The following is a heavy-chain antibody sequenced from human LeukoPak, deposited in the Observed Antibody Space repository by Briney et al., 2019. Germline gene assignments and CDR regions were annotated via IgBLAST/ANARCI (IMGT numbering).Heavy chain of an antibody. V-gene: IGHV4-39*07. D-gene: IGHD3-10*01. CDR2: IYYSGST. CDR3: ARLPWFGESEEGY. Sequence: SETLSLTCTVSGGSISSSSYYWGWIRQPPGKGLEWIGSIYYSGSTYYNPSLKSRVTISVDTSKNQFSLKLSSVTAADTAVYYCARLPWFGESEEGYWGQGTLVSVSS. CDR1: GGSISSSSYY. J-gene: IGHJ4*02.